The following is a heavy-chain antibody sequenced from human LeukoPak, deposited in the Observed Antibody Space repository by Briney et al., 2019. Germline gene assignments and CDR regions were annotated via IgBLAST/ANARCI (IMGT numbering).Heavy chain of an antibody. CDR3: ARDLGRSCSGGSCYMEGAFDI. D-gene: IGHD2-15*01. Sequence: TGGSLRLSYAASGFTFSSYDMHWVRQATGKGLEWVSAIGTAGDTYYPGSVRGRFTISRENAKNSLYLQMNSLRAGDTAVYYCARDLGRSCSGGSCYMEGAFDIWGQGTMVTVSS. V-gene: IGHV3-13*01. CDR2: IGTAGDT. CDR1: GFTFSSYD. J-gene: IGHJ3*02.